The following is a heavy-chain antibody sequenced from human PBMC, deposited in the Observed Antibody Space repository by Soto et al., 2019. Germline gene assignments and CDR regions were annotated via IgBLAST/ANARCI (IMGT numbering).Heavy chain of an antibody. CDR2: IDPSDSYT. CDR3: ARRDRWNTAIDY. J-gene: IGHJ4*02. V-gene: IGHV5-10-1*01. CDR1: GYSFTSYW. Sequence: EVQLVQSGAEVKKPGESLRISCKGSGYSFTSYWISWVRQMPGKGLEWMGRIDPSDSYTNYSPSFQGHGTLSADKSISTAYLQWSSLKASDTARYSCARRDRWNTAIDYWGQGTLVTVSS. D-gene: IGHD1-1*01.